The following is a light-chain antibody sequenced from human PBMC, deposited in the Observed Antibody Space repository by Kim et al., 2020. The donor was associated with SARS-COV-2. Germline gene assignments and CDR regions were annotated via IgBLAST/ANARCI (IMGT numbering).Light chain of an antibody. CDR1: SSNIGNNA. CDR2: YDD. V-gene: IGLV1-36*01. Sequence: SVLTQPPSVSEAPRQRVTISCSGSSSNIGNNAVNWYQQLPGKSPKLLIYYDDLLPSGVSDRFSGSKSGTSASLAISGLQSEDEADYYCAAWDDRLNGVVFGGGTKLTVL. J-gene: IGLJ2*01. CDR3: AAWDDRLNGVV.